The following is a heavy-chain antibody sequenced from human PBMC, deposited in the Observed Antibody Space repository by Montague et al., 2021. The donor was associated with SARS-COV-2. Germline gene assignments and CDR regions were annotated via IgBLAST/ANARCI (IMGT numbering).Heavy chain of an antibody. V-gene: IGHV4-31*03. Sequence: TLSLTCTVSGGSISSGGHYWSWIRQHPGKGLEWIGYIYYSGSTYYNPSLKSRVTITVDTSKNQFSLKLSSVTAADTAVYYCARVEFDGGYDSVPVDVWGQGTTVTVSS. CDR1: GGSISSGGHY. CDR2: IYYSGST. J-gene: IGHJ6*01. D-gene: IGHD5-12*01. CDR3: ARVEFDGGYDSVPVDV.